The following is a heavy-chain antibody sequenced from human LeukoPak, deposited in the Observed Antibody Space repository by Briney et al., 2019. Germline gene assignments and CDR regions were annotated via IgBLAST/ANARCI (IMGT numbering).Heavy chain of an antibody. CDR1: GGSFSGYY. V-gene: IGHV4-34*01. Sequence: PSETLSLTCAVYGGSFSGYYWSWIRQPPGKGLEWIGGINHSGSTNYNQSLKSRVTISVDTSKNRFSLKLSSVTAADTAVYYCARSLRYFDWLFAFDPWGQGTLVTVSS. CDR2: INHSGST. CDR3: ARSLRYFDWLFAFDP. J-gene: IGHJ5*02. D-gene: IGHD3-9*01.